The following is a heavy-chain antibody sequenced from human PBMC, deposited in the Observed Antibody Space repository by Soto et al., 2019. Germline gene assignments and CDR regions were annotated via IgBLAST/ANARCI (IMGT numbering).Heavy chain of an antibody. D-gene: IGHD2-8*01. V-gene: IGHV1-69*13. J-gene: IGHJ5*02. CDR2: IIPIFGTA. Sequence: EASVKVSCKASGGTFSSYAISWVRQAPGQGLEWMGGIIPIFGTANYAQKFQGRVTITADESTSTAYMELSSLRSEDTAVYYCARDAKYCTNGVCGNWFDPWGQGTLVTVSS. CDR1: GGTFSSYA. CDR3: ARDAKYCTNGVCGNWFDP.